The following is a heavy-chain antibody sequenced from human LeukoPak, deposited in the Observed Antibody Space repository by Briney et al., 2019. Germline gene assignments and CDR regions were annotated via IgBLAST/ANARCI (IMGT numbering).Heavy chain of an antibody. CDR1: GYTFTGYY. V-gene: IGHV1-2*04. CDR2: INPNSGGT. Sequence: GASVKVSCKASGYTFTGYYMHWVRQAPGQGLEWMGWINPNSGGTNYAQKFQGWVTMIRDTSISTAYMELSRLRSDDTAVYYCARGMYSSSWYGGFGIDYWGQGTLVTVSS. D-gene: IGHD6-13*01. CDR3: ARGMYSSSWYGGFGIDY. J-gene: IGHJ4*02.